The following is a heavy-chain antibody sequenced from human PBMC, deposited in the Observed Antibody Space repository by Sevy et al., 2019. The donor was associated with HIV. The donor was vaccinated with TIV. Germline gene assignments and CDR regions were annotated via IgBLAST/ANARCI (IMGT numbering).Heavy chain of an antibody. Sequence: SETLSLTCTVFGGSISAYYWSWIRQPPGKGPEYIGYIYYTGSTNYNPSLKSRVTISVDTSKNQFSLRLTSVTAADTAIYYCARAPPVRSGDDSLNWFDPWGQGTLVTVSS. CDR3: ARAPPVRSGDDSLNWFDP. CDR1: GGSISAYY. CDR2: IYYTGST. V-gene: IGHV4-59*01. D-gene: IGHD5-12*01. J-gene: IGHJ5*02.